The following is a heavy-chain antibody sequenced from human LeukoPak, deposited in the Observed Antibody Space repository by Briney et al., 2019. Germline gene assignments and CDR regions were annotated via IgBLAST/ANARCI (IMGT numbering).Heavy chain of an antibody. CDR2: IHTSGDT. V-gene: IGHV3-53*01. J-gene: IGHJ5*02. CDR1: GLTVSHNC. D-gene: IGHD4-17*01. Sequence: PGGSLRLSCAASGLTVSHNCVSWVRQAPGKGLEWVSAIHTSGDTCYADSVKGRFTISRDTSKNTLYLQINGLRVEDTAVYYCIVFGDSNHWGQGTLVTVSS. CDR3: IVFGDSNH.